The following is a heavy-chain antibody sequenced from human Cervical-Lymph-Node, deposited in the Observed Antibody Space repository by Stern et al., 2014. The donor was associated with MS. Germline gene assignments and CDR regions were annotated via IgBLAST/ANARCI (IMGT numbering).Heavy chain of an antibody. V-gene: IGHV4-34*01. CDR2: INHSGST. J-gene: IGHJ6*02. CDR1: GGSFSGYS. Sequence: QVQLQQWGAGLLKPSETLSLTCAVYGGSFSGYSWSWIRQSPGKGLEWIGEINHSGSTNCNPSLKSRVTISVDTSKNQFSLKLSSVIAADTAMYYCAIGVDKAARATHYHYYGLDAWGQGTTVTVSS. CDR3: AIGVDKAARATHYHYYGLDA. D-gene: IGHD6-6*01.